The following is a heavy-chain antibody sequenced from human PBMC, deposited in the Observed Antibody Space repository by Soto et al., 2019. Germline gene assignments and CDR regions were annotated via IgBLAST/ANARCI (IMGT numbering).Heavy chain of an antibody. CDR3: ARHYCSGGSFYSFDAFDI. D-gene: IGHD2-15*01. CDR1: GFTVSSNY. V-gene: IGHV3-53*01. J-gene: IGHJ3*02. CDR2: IYSGGST. Sequence: EVQLVESGGGLIQPGGSLRLSCAASGFTVSSNYMSWVRQAPGKGLEWVSVIYSGGSTYYADSVKGRFTISRDNSKNTLYLQMNSLRAEDTAVYYCARHYCSGGSFYSFDAFDIWGQGTMVTVSS.